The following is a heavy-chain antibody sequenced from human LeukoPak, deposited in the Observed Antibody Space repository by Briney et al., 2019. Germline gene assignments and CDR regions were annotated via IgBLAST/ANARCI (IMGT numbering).Heavy chain of an antibody. CDR1: GGTFSSYT. CDR3: ARSNYDILTGYYREGRPIYYFDY. D-gene: IGHD3-9*01. CDR2: TIPIFGTA. J-gene: IGHJ4*02. Sequence: SSVKVSCKASGGTFSSYTISWVRQAPGQGLEWMGRTIPIFGTANYAQKFQGRVTITTDESTSTAYMELSSLRSEDTAVYYCARSNYDILTGYYREGRPIYYFDYWGQGTLVTVSS. V-gene: IGHV1-69*05.